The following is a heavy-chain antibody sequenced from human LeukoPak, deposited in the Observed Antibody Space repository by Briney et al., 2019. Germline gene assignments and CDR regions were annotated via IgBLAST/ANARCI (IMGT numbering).Heavy chain of an antibody. V-gene: IGHV3-7*01. Sequence: GGSLRLSCAASGFIFSSYWMSWVRQAPGKGLEWVANIKQDGSEKYYMDSVKGRFTISRDNAKNSLYLQMNSLRAEDTAVYYCARDSGTYGYYMDVWGKGTTVTVSS. CDR2: IKQDGSEK. CDR3: ARDSGTYGYYMDV. J-gene: IGHJ6*04. D-gene: IGHD1-26*01. CDR1: GFIFSSYW.